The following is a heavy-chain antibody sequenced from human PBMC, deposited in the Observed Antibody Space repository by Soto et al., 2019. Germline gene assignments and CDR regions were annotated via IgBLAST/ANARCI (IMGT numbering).Heavy chain of an antibody. CDR1: GFSLSTSGVG. Sequence: QITLRESGLTLVKPTQTLTLTCTFSGFSLSTSGVGVAWIRQPPGKALEWLALIYWDDDKRYSPSLKSRLTITKDTSKNQVVLTMNNMDPVDTATYYCAHTLYYYGSRAFDFWGQGTMVAVSS. D-gene: IGHD3-10*01. J-gene: IGHJ3*01. CDR3: AHTLYYYGSRAFDF. CDR2: IYWDDDK. V-gene: IGHV2-5*02.